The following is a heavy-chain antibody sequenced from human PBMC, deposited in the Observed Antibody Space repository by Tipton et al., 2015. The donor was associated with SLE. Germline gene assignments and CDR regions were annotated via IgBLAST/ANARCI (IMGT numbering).Heavy chain of an antibody. D-gene: IGHD2-21*01. J-gene: IGHJ3*02. CDR2: IYCSGST. CDR3: AREAWGHAFDI. V-gene: IGHV4-59*01. CDR1: GGSISSYY. Sequence: TLSLTCTVSGGSISSYYWSWIRQPPGKGLEWIGYIYCSGSTNYNPSLKSRVTISVDTSKNQFSLKLSSVTAADTAVYYCAREAWGHAFDIWGQGTMVTVSS.